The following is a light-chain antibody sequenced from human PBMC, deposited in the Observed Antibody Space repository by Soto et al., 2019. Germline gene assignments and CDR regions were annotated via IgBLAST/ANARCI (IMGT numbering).Light chain of an antibody. Sequence: EIVLTQSPGTLSLSPGERATLSCRASQSVSSSYLAWYQQKPGQAPRLLIYGASSRANGIPDRFSGSGSGTDFTLTISRREPEDFAVYYCKQYGSSPLTFGGGTKGEIK. J-gene: IGKJ4*01. CDR3: KQYGSSPLT. CDR1: QSVSSSY. V-gene: IGKV3-20*01. CDR2: GAS.